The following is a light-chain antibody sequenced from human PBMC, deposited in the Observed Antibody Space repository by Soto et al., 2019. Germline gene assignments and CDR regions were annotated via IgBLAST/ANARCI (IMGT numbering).Light chain of an antibody. V-gene: IGKV1-12*01. Sequence: DIQMTQSPSSVSASVGDRVTITCRASQYISSWLAWYQQKPGKAPQLLIYAASSLQSGVPSRFSGSGSGTDFTLTISSLQPEDFATYYCLQSNSFPHTFGQGTKLELK. CDR2: AAS. J-gene: IGKJ2*01. CDR1: QYISSW. CDR3: LQSNSFPHT.